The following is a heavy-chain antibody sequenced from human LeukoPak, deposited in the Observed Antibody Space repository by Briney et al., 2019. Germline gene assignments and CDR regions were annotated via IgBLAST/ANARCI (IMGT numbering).Heavy chain of an antibody. D-gene: IGHD3-22*01. CDR2: INPSGGST. V-gene: IGHV1-46*01. CDR3: ARDPTYYYDSSGYCDY. J-gene: IGHJ4*02. CDR1: GYTSTSYY. Sequence: ASVKVSCKASGYTSTSYYMHWVRQAPGQGLEWMGIINPSGGSTSYAQKFQGRVTMTRDTSTSTVYMELSSLRSEDTAVYYCARDPTYYYDSSGYCDYWGQGTLVTVSS.